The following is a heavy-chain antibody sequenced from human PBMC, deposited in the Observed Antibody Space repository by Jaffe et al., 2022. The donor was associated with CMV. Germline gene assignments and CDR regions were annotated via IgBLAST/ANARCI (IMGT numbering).Heavy chain of an antibody. V-gene: IGHV4-34*01. CDR2: INHSGST. Sequence: QVQLQQWGAGLLKPSETLSLTCAVYGGSFSGYYWSWIRQPPGKGLEWIGEINHSGSTNYNPSLKSRVTISVDTSKNQFSLKLSSVTAADTAVYYCAREVGDSRPGAFDIWGQGTMVTVSS. CDR3: AREVGDSRPGAFDI. J-gene: IGHJ3*02. CDR1: GGSFSGYY. D-gene: IGHD3-22*01.